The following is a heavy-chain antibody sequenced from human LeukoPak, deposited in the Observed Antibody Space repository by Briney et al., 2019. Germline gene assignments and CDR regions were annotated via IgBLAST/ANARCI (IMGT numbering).Heavy chain of an antibody. J-gene: IGHJ4*02. Sequence: PGGSLRLSCAASGFTFSSYGMHWVRQAPGKGLEWVAVISYDGSNKYYADSVKGRFTISRDNSKNTLYLQMNSLRAEDTAVYYCAKDSIGVVGHFDYWGQGTLVTVSS. CDR2: ISYDGSNK. CDR1: GFTFSSYG. V-gene: IGHV3-30*18. CDR3: AKDSIGVVGHFDY. D-gene: IGHD6-19*01.